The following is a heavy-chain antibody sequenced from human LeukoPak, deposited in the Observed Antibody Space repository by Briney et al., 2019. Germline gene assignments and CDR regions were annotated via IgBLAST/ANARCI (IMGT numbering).Heavy chain of an antibody. CDR1: GFTFSTYT. J-gene: IGHJ6*03. D-gene: IGHD3-22*01. V-gene: IGHV3-21*01. Sequence: PGGSLRLSCAASGFTFSTYTMNWVRQAPGKGLEWVSFISCTSTYIHYGDSVKGRFTISRDNAKNSLYLQMDSLRAEDTAVYYCARDRHYSDSGGYWTSLYYHMDVWGKGTTITVSS. CDR3: ARDRHYSDSGGYWTSLYYHMDV. CDR2: ISCTSTYI.